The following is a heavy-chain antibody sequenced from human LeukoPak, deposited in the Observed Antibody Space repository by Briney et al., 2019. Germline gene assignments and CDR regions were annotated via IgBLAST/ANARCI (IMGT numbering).Heavy chain of an antibody. CDR2: IIPIFGTA. CDR1: GGTFSSYA. V-gene: IGHV1-69*13. D-gene: IGHD2-21*02. CDR3: ARGSRCGGDFYSGGSYYNWFDP. J-gene: IGHJ5*02. Sequence: SVKVSCKASGGTFSSYAISWVRQAPGQGLEWMGGIIPIFGTANYAQKFQGRVTITADESTSTAYMELSSLRSEDTAVYYCARGSRCGGDFYSGGSYYNWFDPWGQGTLVTVSS.